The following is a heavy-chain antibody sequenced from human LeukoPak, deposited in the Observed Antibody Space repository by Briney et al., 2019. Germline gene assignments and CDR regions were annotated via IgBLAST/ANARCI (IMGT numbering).Heavy chain of an antibody. CDR2: ISGSGSST. V-gene: IGHV3-23*01. D-gene: IGHD1-26*01. Sequence: GGSLRLSCAASGFPFSNFAMSWVRQAPGKGLEWVSAISGSGSSTHYADSVKSRFTISRDNSKDTLYLQMNSLRAEDTAIFYCAKDLVGATNYWGQGTLVAVSS. J-gene: IGHJ4*02. CDR1: GFPFSNFA. CDR3: AKDLVGATNY.